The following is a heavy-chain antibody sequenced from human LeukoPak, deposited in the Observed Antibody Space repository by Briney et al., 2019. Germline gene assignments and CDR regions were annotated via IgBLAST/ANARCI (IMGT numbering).Heavy chain of an antibody. D-gene: IGHD4-17*01. CDR2: IYSDNT. CDR3: ARDRSTVTTWIDY. J-gene: IGHJ4*02. V-gene: IGHV3-53*01. Sequence: GGSLRLSCTVSGFTVSSNSMSWVRQAPGKGLEWVSFIYSDNTHYSDSVKGRFTISRDNAKNSLFLQMNSLRAEDTAVYYCARDRSTVTTWIDYWGQGTLVTVSS. CDR1: GFTVSSNS.